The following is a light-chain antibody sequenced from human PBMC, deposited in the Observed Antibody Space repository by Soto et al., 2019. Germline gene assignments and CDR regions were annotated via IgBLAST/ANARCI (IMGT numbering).Light chain of an antibody. CDR2: GAS. Sequence: EIVLTQSPGTLSLSPGEGATLSCRASQSVATNLAWYQQKPGQPPRLLIYGASTRATGIPARFSGSGSGTEFTLTISSLKSEDYAVYYCQQYKSWPPITFGQGTRLEIK. CDR3: QQYKSWPPIT. J-gene: IGKJ5*01. CDR1: QSVATN. V-gene: IGKV3-15*01.